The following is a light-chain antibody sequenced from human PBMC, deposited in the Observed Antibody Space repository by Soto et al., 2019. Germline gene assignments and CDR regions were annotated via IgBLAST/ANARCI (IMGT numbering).Light chain of an antibody. CDR3: AAWDDSLSDPI. CDR1: SSNIGSHF. Sequence: QSVLTQPPSASGTPGQRVTISCSGSSSNIGSHFVYWYQQLPGTAPKLLIYRNNQRPSGVPDRFSGSKSGTSASLAISGLRSEDEADYYCAAWDDSLSDPIFGGGTKLTVL. CDR2: RNN. V-gene: IGLV1-47*01. J-gene: IGLJ2*01.